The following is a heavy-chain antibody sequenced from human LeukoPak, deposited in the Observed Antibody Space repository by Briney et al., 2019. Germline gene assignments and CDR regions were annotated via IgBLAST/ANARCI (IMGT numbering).Heavy chain of an antibody. J-gene: IGHJ5*02. CDR3: ARVGAAGTGGEWFDL. V-gene: IGHV1-18*01. D-gene: IGHD6-13*01. CDR1: GYTFTNYG. Sequence: ASVKVSFKASGYTFTNYGISWVGQAPGRGVEWMGWISAYNGNTNYEQKLQGRGTMTTDTSTITAYMELRSLRSDDTAVYYCARVGAAGTGGEWFDLWGQGTLVTVSS. CDR2: ISAYNGNT.